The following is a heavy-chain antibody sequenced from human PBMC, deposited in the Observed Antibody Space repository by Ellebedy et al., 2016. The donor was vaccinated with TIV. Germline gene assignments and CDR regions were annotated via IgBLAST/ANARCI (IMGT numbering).Heavy chain of an antibody. CDR3: TKDLIAGASPKDY. CDR2: INGDGGFT. J-gene: IGHJ4*02. CDR1: GFTFSRYW. D-gene: IGHD6-19*01. Sequence: GESLKISCAASGFTFSRYWMHWIRQAPGKGLVWLSRINGDGGFTSHADFVKGRFTISRDNSKNTLYLQMNSLRAEDTAVYFCTKDLIAGASPKDYWGQGTLVTVSS. V-gene: IGHV3-74*01.